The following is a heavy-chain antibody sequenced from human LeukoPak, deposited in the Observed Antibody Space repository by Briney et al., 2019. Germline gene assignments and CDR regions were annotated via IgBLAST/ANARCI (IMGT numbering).Heavy chain of an antibody. Sequence: SETLSLTCAVYGGSFSGYYWSWIRQPPGKGLEWIGEINHSGSTNYNPSLKSRVTISVDTSKNQFSLKLSSVTAADTAVYYCARDSYCSGGSCYLPLDYWGQGTLVTVSS. V-gene: IGHV4-34*01. CDR1: GGSFSGYY. D-gene: IGHD2-15*01. CDR2: INHSGST. CDR3: ARDSYCSGGSCYLPLDY. J-gene: IGHJ4*02.